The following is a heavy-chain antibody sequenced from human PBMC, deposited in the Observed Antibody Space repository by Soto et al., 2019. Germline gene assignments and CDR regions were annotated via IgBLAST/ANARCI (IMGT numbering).Heavy chain of an antibody. Sequence: PSETLSLTCTVSGGSISSYYWSWIRQPAGKGLEWIGRIYTSGSTNYNPSLKSRVTMSVDTSKNQFSLKLSSVYAADTAVYYCARENDCVWRSHNWFDPWGQGTLVTVSS. J-gene: IGHJ5*02. D-gene: IGHD3-16*01. CDR1: GGSISSYY. V-gene: IGHV4-4*07. CDR2: IYTSGST. CDR3: ARENDCVWRSHNWFDP.